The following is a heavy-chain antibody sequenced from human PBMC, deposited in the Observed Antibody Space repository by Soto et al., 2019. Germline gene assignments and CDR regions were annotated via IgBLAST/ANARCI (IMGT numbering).Heavy chain of an antibody. D-gene: IGHD3-16*01. Sequence: EVQLLDSGGGLVQPGGSLRLSCEASGFTFSSYAMSWVRQAPGKGLEWVSSINRSGGSANYADSVKGRFTISRDDSKSILSLQMNSLRAEDTAIYYCAKNYDFDCWGQGTLVTVSS. CDR3: AKNYDFDC. V-gene: IGHV3-23*01. CDR1: GFTFSSYA. J-gene: IGHJ4*02. CDR2: INRSGGSA.